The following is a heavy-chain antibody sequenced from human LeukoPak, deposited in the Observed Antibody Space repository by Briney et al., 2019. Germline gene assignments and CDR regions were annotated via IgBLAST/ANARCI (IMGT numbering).Heavy chain of an antibody. Sequence: GGSLRLSCAGSGFTFNTYNMNWVRQAPGKGLEWVSSISSSSSYIYYADSVKGRFTISRDNAKNSLYLQMNSLRAEDTAVYYCARDRGYYGSGSYYNDYWGQGTLVTVSS. CDR2: ISSSSSYI. CDR3: ARDRGYYGSGSYYNDY. V-gene: IGHV3-21*01. D-gene: IGHD3-10*01. J-gene: IGHJ4*02. CDR1: GFTFNTYN.